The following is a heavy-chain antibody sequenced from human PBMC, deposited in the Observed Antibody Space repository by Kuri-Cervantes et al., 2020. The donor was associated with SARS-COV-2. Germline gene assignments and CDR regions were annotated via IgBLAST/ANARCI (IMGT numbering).Heavy chain of an antibody. V-gene: IGHV3-48*02. J-gene: IGHJ4*02. CDR3: ARDGVKDDYGFSSY. Sequence: LSLTCAASGFTFSSYSMNWVRQAPGKGLEWVSYISSSSSTIYYADSVEGQFTISRDNAKNSLYLQMNSLRDEDTAVYYCARDGVKDDYGFSSYWGQGTLVTVSS. D-gene: IGHD4-17*01. CDR1: GFTFSSYS. CDR2: ISSSSSTI.